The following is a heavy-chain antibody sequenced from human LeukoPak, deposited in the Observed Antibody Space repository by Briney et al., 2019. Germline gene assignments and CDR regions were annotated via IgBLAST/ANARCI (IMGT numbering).Heavy chain of an antibody. CDR3: ARDGPYYYDSSGFDY. V-gene: IGHV1-46*01. CDR2: INPSGGST. CDR1: GYTFTSYY. D-gene: IGHD3-22*01. Sequence: ASVKVSCKASGYTFTSYYMHWVRQAPGQGLEWMGIINPSGGSTSYAQKFQGRVTITTDESTSTAYMELSSLRSEDTAVYYCARDGPYYYDSSGFDYWGQGTLVTVSS. J-gene: IGHJ4*02.